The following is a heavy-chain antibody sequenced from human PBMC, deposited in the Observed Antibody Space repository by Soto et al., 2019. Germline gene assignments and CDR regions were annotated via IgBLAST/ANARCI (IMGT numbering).Heavy chain of an antibody. CDR3: ARGPPALYCSSTSCHHYRAFDI. D-gene: IGHD2-2*01. J-gene: IGHJ3*02. Sequence: SETLSLTCTVSGGSISSYYWSWIRQPPGKGLEWIGYIYYSGSTNYNPSLKSRVTISVDTSKNQFSLKLSSVTAADTAVYYCARGPPALYCSSTSCHHYRAFDILGQGTMVTVSS. CDR2: IYYSGST. CDR1: GGSISSYY. V-gene: IGHV4-59*01.